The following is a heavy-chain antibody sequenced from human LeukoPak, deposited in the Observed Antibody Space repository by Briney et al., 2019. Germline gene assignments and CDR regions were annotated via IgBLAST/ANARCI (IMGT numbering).Heavy chain of an antibody. Sequence: SETLSLTCAVYGGSFSGYYWSWIRRPPGKGLEWIAYIDYRGSTTYNPSLRSRVTISVDTSRNQFSLKLSSVTAADTAVYYCARSRSGYSYDHAAFEIWGQGTVVTVSS. V-gene: IGHV4-59*01. J-gene: IGHJ3*02. CDR3: ARSRSGYSYDHAAFEI. CDR2: IDYRGST. D-gene: IGHD5-18*01. CDR1: GGSFSGYY.